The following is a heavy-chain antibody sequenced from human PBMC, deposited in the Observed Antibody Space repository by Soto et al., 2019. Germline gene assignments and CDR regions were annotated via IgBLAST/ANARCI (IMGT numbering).Heavy chain of an antibody. CDR1: GGSIRSGGYS. J-gene: IGHJ4*02. V-gene: IGHV4-30-2*01. Sequence: QLQLQESGSGLVKPSETLSLTCAVSGGSIRSGGYSWSWIRQPPGKGLEWIGYIYQSGSTYYNPSLKSRVAISVDRSKNQFSLKLSPVTAADTAVYYCAAGGGLPRYYWGQGTLVTVSS. CDR2: IYQSGST. D-gene: IGHD5-12*01. CDR3: AAGGGLPRYY.